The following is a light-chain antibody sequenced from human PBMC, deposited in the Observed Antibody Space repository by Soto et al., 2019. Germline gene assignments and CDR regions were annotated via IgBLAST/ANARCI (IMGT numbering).Light chain of an antibody. CDR3: QHYNIWPWT. CDR1: QSISRT. CDR2: GAS. J-gene: IGKJ1*01. V-gene: IGKV3-15*01. Sequence: EILMVQSPATLSVSPEEGLTLSCRASQSISRTLTWYQQRPGQAPRLLIYGASTRATGVPARFSGSGSGTEFTLTISSLQSEDIAVYSCQHYNIWPWTFGHGTKVDIK.